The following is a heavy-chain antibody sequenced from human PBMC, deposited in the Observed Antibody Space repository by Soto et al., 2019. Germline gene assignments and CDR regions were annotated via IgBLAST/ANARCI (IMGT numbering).Heavy chain of an antibody. D-gene: IGHD2-15*01. V-gene: IGHV3-74*01. Sequence: GGSLRLSCAGSGFTFSGYWMHWVRQSTGKGLVWVSRINSDGTTTAYAGSVKGRFTISRDNSKNTLYLQMSSLRAEDTAVYYCTHCSGESCHGGYFGMDVWGQGTTVTVSS. CDR3: THCSGESCHGGYFGMDV. CDR2: INSDGTTT. CDR1: GFTFSGYW. J-gene: IGHJ6*02.